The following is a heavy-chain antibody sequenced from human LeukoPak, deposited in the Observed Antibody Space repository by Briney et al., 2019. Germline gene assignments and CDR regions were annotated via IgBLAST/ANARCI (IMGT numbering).Heavy chain of an antibody. J-gene: IGHJ5*01. Sequence: GGSLRLSCAASGFKFNYYWMSWVRQAPGKGLEWVANINQDGSETYYVDSVRGRFTISRDNAKNSLYLQLNSLRAEDTAVYYCASRAPYGSGSYYPWFDSWGEGTLVTVS. CDR3: ASRAPYGSGSYYPWFDS. V-gene: IGHV3-7*02. D-gene: IGHD3-10*01. CDR2: INQDGSET. CDR1: GFKFNYYW.